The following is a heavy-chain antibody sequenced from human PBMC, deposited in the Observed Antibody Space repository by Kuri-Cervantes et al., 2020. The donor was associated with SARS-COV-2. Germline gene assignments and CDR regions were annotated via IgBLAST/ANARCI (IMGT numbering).Heavy chain of an antibody. D-gene: IGHD5-24*01. CDR1: GFTFSRYS. J-gene: IGHJ4*02. CDR2: ISSSSRSI. V-gene: IGHV3-21*01. CDR3: AAMATIRVGLDY. Sequence: ETLSLTCAASGFTFSRYSMNWVRQAPGKGLEWVSSISSSSRSIYYADSVKGRFTISRDNAKNSLYLQMSSLRADDTAVYYCAAMATIRVGLDYWGQGTLVTVSS.